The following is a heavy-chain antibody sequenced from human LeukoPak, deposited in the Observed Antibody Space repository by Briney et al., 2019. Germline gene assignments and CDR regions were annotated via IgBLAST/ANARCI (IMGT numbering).Heavy chain of an antibody. J-gene: IGHJ4*02. V-gene: IGHV3-23*01. CDR1: GFTFSSYA. D-gene: IGHD6-19*01. CDR2: ISGSGGST. Sequence: GGSLRLSCAASGFTFSSYAMSWARQAPGKGLEWVSAISGSGGSTYYADSVKGRFTISRDNSKNTLYLQMNSLRAEDTAVYYCAKDSSGWYHYFDYWGQGTLVTVSS. CDR3: AKDSSGWYHYFDY.